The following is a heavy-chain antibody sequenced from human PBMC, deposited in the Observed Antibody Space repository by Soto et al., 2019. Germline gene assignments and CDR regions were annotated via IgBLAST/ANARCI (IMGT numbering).Heavy chain of an antibody. CDR1: GFTVSYNY. V-gene: IGHV3-53*01. CDR3: ARGMYGSGSYYIGDAFDM. CDR2: IYRGGDT. D-gene: IGHD3-10*01. Sequence: EVQLVESGGGLIQPGGSLRPSCAVSGFTVSYNYMNWVRQAPGKGLEWVSVIYRGGDTFYADSVKGRFTISRDNSKNTLYLQMNSLRAEDTAVYYCARGMYGSGSYYIGDAFDMWGQGTMVTVSS. J-gene: IGHJ3*02.